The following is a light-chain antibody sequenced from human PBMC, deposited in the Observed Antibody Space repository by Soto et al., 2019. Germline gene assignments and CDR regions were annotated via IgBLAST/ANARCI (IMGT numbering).Light chain of an antibody. Sequence: EVVLTQFPGPLALSPGSRATLSCRARQSVSSRLAWYQQRPGQSPRLLISGASRRASGVPVRFIGSGSGTDFTLTITSLEPEDFAVYYCQQYFWSPITFGLGTRLEIK. V-gene: IGKV3-20*01. J-gene: IGKJ5*01. CDR2: GAS. CDR3: QQYFWSPIT. CDR1: QSVSSR.